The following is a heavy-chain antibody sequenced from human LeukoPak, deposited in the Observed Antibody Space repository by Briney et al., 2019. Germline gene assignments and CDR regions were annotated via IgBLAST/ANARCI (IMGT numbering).Heavy chain of an antibody. Sequence: GASVKVSCKASGYTFTSYYMHWVRQAPGQGLEWMGIINPSGGSTSYAQKFQGRVTMTRDTSISTAYMELSRLRSDDTAVYYCARWGYYGSGSYRLGNDYWGQGTLVTVSS. CDR3: ARWGYYGSGSYRLGNDY. V-gene: IGHV1-46*01. CDR2: INPSGGST. D-gene: IGHD3-10*01. CDR1: GYTFTSYY. J-gene: IGHJ4*02.